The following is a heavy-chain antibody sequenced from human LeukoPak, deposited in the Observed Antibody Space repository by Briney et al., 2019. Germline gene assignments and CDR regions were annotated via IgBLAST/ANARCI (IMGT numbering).Heavy chain of an antibody. CDR2: ISGSGGST. CDR3: AKDREAARPMLFDY. D-gene: IGHD6-6*01. CDR1: GFPFSSYA. Sequence: GGSLRLSCGASGFPFSSYAMSCVRPATGKGVVWVSAISGSGGSTYYADSVTGRLTISRNNSKNTLYLQMNSLRAEDTAVYYCAKDREAARPMLFDYWGQGTLVTVSS. V-gene: IGHV3-23*01. J-gene: IGHJ4*02.